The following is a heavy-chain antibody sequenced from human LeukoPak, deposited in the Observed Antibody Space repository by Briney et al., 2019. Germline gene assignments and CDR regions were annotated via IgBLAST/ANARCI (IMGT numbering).Heavy chain of an antibody. V-gene: IGHV4-34*01. CDR1: GGSFSGYY. J-gene: IGHJ4*02. CDR2: INHSGST. D-gene: IGHD2-15*01. Sequence: PSETLSLTCAVYGGSFSGYYWSWIRQPPGKGLEWIGEINHSGSTNYTPSLKSRVTLSPDTSQNHFSLKLSAVTAADTAVYYCARSPYCSGGSCDFDYWGQGTLVTVSS. CDR3: ARSPYCSGGSCDFDY.